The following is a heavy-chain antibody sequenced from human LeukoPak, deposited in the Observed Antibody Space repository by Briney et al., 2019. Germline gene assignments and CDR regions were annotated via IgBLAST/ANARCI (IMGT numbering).Heavy chain of an antibody. CDR1: GGSISSYY. CDR2: IYYSGST. Sequence: SETLSLTCTVSGGSISSYYWSWIRQPPGKGLEWIGYIYYSGSTNYNPSLKSRVTISVDTSKNQFSLKLSSVTAADTAVYYCARGSYYYDSSGYLGYWGQGTLVTVSS. D-gene: IGHD3-22*01. J-gene: IGHJ4*02. CDR3: ARGSYYYDSSGYLGY. V-gene: IGHV4-59*01.